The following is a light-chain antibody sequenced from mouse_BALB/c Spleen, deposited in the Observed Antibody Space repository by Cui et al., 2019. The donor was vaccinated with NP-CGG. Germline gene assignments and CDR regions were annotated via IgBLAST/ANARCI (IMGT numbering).Light chain of an antibody. CDR2: GTN. CDR1: TGAVTTSNY. V-gene: IGLV1*01. J-gene: IGLJ1*01. Sequence: TVLPQELALTQSPGETVTLTCRSSTGAVTTSNYANWVQEKPDHLFTGLIGGTNNRVPGVPARFSGSLIGDKAALTITGAQTEDEAIYFCALWYSNHWVFGGGTKLTVL. CDR3: ALWYSNHWV.